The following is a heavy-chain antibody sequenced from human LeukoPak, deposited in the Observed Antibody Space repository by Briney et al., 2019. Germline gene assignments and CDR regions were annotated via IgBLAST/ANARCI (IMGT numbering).Heavy chain of an antibody. CDR1: GYSISSGYY. Sequence: SETLSLTCTVSGYSISSGYYWGWIRQPPGKGLEWIGSIYHSGSTYYNPSLKSRVTISVDTSKNQFSLKLSSVTAADTAVYYCARAVVAASDWFDPWGQGTLVTVSS. CDR3: ARAVVAASDWFDP. J-gene: IGHJ5*02. D-gene: IGHD2-15*01. V-gene: IGHV4-38-2*02. CDR2: IYHSGST.